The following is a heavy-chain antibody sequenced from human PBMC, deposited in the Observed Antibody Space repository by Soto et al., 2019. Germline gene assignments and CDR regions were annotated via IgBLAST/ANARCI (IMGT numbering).Heavy chain of an antibody. CDR1: GFRFSGHG. V-gene: IGHV3-33*01. CDR3: AIDDDGTRSYGSLL. CDR2: IWYDGSRE. Sequence: QVQLVESGGGVVQPGGSLRLSCVASGFRFSGHGFHWVRQAPGKGLEWMAVIWYDGSREYYEYSVKGRFSISRDDSKNTGNLQMNSLRVDDTAVYYCAIDDDGTRSYGSLLWGQGTLVTVSS. D-gene: IGHD2-2*01. J-gene: IGHJ4*02.